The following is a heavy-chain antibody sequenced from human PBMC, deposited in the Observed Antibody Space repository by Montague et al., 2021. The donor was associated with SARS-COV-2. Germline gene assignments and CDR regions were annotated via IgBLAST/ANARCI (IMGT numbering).Heavy chain of an antibody. CDR3: TRGQVSVYVVLIMLPAAGPFDV. CDR1: VSSFSVSY. J-gene: IGHJ3*01. D-gene: IGHD2/OR15-2a*01. Sequence: SETLSLTCSVHVSSFSVSYWTWIRLAPGKGPESNGDVDHRGRASYRPSLKGRVSISEDRSKNQFSLNLRSVTAADTAAYYCTRGQVSVYVVLIMLPAAGPFDVWGRGTMFLVSP. V-gene: IGHV4-34*01. CDR2: VDHRGRA.